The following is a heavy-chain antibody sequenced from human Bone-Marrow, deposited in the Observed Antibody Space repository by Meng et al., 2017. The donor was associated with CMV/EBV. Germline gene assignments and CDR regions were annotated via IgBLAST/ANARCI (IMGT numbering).Heavy chain of an antibody. CDR1: GYTFTSYY. D-gene: IGHD4-11*01. CDR3: ARDRGRGTTVTE. Sequence: ASVKVFCKASGYTFTSYYMHWVRQAPGQGLEWMGLINPSGGSTSYAQTFQGRVTMTRNTSTSTVYMELSILRSEDTAVYYRARDRGRGTTVTEWGPGTLVTVAS. V-gene: IGHV1-46*01. J-gene: IGHJ1*01. CDR2: INPSGGST.